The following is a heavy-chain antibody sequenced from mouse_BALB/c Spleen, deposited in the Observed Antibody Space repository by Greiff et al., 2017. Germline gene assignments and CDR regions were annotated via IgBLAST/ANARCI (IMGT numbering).Heavy chain of an antibody. J-gene: IGHJ3*01. Sequence: EVQVVESGGGLVKPGGSLKLSCAASGFTFSDYYMYWVRQTPEKRLEWVATISDGGSYTYYPDSVKGRSTISRDNAKNTLYLQMSSLKSEDTAMYYCARHEEGRGFAYGGQGTLVTVSA. CDR1: GFTFSDYY. V-gene: IGHV5-4*02. D-gene: IGHD3-3*01. CDR2: ISDGGSYT. CDR3: ARHEEGRGFAY.